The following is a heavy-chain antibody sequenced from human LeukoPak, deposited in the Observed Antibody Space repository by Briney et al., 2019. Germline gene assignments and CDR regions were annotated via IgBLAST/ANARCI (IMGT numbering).Heavy chain of an antibody. CDR3: ARDQEGFDY. J-gene: IGHJ4*02. CDR2: IYPRDGST. Sequence: ASVKVSCKASGYTFTSNYIHWVRQAPGQGLEWMGMIYPRDGSTSYAQKFQGGVTVTRDTSTSTVHMELSGLRSEDAAVYYCARDQEGFDYWAREPWSPSPQ. V-gene: IGHV1-46*01. CDR1: GYTFTSNY.